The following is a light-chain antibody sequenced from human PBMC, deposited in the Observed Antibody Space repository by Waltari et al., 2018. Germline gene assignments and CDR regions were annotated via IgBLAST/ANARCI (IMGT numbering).Light chain of an antibody. J-gene: IGKJ1*01. Sequence: DVVVTQSPLSLPVTRGQPASVPCRSSRSLAHSDGNTYLSWFHQRPGQSPRRLIYKVSNRDSGVPDRFSGSGSGTDFTLKINRVEAEDVGLYYCLHATFWPWTFGQGTKVEI. CDR1: RSLAHSDGNTY. V-gene: IGKV2-30*02. CDR2: KVS. CDR3: LHATFWPWT.